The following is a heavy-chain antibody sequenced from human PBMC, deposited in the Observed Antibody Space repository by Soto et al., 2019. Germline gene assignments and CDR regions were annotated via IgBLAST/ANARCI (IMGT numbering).Heavy chain of an antibody. CDR3: AGSGDLAAT. V-gene: IGHV3-30*03. D-gene: IGHD1-26*01. CDR2: ILYDGSNK. Sequence: QVQLVESGGGVVQPGRSLRLSCAASGFTFSSYGMHWVRQAPGKGLEWVAAILYDGSNKYYADSVKSRYTISRDNPKNTLYLQMNSLRAEDTAVYYCAGSGDLAATWGQGTLVTVAS. CDR1: GFTFSSYG. J-gene: IGHJ5*02.